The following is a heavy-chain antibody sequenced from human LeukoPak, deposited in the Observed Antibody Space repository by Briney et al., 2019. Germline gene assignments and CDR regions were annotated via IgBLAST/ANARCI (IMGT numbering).Heavy chain of an antibody. CDR2: ISGSGGST. J-gene: IGHJ6*02. CDR1: GFTFSSYS. V-gene: IGHV3-23*01. Sequence: GGSLRLSCAASGFTFSSYSINWVRQAPGKGLEWVSAISGSGGSTYYADSVKGRFTISRDNSKNTLYLQMNSLRAEDTAVYYCAKWVVRGVIPLYYYYGMDVWGQGTTVTVSS. D-gene: IGHD3-10*01. CDR3: AKWVVRGVIPLYYYYGMDV.